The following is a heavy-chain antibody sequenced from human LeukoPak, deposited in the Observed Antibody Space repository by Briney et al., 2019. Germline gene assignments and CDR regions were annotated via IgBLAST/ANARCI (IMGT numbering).Heavy chain of an antibody. J-gene: IGHJ4*02. CDR1: VFTFSSYW. CDR2: IKPDGSEE. CDR3: AGDSGYY. Sequence: GSLRLSCAASVFTFSSYWMTWVRQAPGKGLEWVANIKPDGSEEYYVDSVKGRFTISRDNAKNSLFLQMNNLRAEDTAVYYCAGDSGYYWGPGTLVTVSS. V-gene: IGHV3-7*04. D-gene: IGHD3-22*01.